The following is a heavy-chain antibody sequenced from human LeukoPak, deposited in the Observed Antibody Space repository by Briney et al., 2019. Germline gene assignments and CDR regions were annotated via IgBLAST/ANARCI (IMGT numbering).Heavy chain of an antibody. V-gene: IGHV4-39*01. CDR2: IHYSGST. Sequence: SETLSLTCTVSGGSISSSGYYWGWIRQPPGKGLEGFGSIHYSGSTYRNPSLKSRVTISVDTPKNQFSLKLSSVTVADTAVYYCARQSGPVDYWGQGTLVTVSS. J-gene: IGHJ4*02. CDR1: GGSISSSGYY. CDR3: ARQSGPVDY.